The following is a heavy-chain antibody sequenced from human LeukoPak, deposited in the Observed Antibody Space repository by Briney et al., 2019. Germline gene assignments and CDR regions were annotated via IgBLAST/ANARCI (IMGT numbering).Heavy chain of an antibody. J-gene: IGHJ4*02. CDR2: ISSTSSYI. CDR3: ARVPSDY. Sequence: MSGGSLRLSCAASGFTFSGYTMNWVRQAPGKGLEWVSSISSTSSYIYYADSVKGRFTISRDNAKNSLYLQMNSLRAEDTAMYHCARVPSDYWGQGTLVTVSS. V-gene: IGHV3-21*01. CDR1: GFTFSGYT.